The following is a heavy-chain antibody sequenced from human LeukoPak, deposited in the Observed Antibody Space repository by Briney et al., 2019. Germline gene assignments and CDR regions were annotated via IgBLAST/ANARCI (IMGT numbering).Heavy chain of an antibody. J-gene: IGHJ4*02. CDR3: ARDDKDYDILTGYYIGPFDY. Sequence: ASVKVSCKASGYTFTSYAMHWVRQAPGQRLEWMGWINAGNGNTKYSQKFQGRVTITRDTSASTAYMELSSLRSEDTAVYYCARDDKDYDILTGYYIGPFDYWGQGTLVTVSS. CDR2: INAGNGNT. CDR1: GYTFTSYA. D-gene: IGHD3-9*01. V-gene: IGHV1-3*01.